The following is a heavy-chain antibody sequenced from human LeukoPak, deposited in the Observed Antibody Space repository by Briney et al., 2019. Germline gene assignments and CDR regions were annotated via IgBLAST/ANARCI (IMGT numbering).Heavy chain of an antibody. D-gene: IGHD5-18*01. CDR2: INPNSGGT. CDR3: ASTRGYSYGQPLN. Sequence: ASVKVSCKASGYTFTGYYTHWVRQAPGQGLEWMGWINPNSGGTNYAQKFQGRVTMTRDTSISTAYMELSRLRSDDTAVYYCASTRGYSYGQPLNWGQGTLVTVSS. J-gene: IGHJ4*02. V-gene: IGHV1-2*02. CDR1: GYTFTGYY.